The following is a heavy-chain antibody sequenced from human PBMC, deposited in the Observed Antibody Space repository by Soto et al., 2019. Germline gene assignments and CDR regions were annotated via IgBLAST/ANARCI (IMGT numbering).Heavy chain of an antibody. CDR1: GYTFTSYD. Sequence: SVKVSCKASGYTFTSYDINWVRQATGQGLEWMGWMNPNSGNTGYAQKFQGRVTMTRNTSISTAYMELSSLRSEDTAVYYCARASSRANWFDPWGQGTLVTVSS. CDR3: ARASSRANWFDP. J-gene: IGHJ5*02. V-gene: IGHV1-8*01. CDR2: MNPNSGNT.